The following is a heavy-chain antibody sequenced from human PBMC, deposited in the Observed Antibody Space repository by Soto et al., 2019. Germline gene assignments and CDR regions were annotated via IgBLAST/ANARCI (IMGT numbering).Heavy chain of an antibody. CDR2: LLRSGSSA. Sequence: GGSLRLSCAASGFTFRNYAMTWARQAPGKGLEWVSSLLRSGSSAYYADSVRGRFTISSDTSANSLYLQMDNLRAEDTAIYYCAKDAISGDGIWLMDSWGQGTVVTVSS. CDR1: GFTFRNYA. D-gene: IGHD4-17*01. V-gene: IGHV3-23*01. J-gene: IGHJ5*02. CDR3: AKDAISGDGIWLMDS.